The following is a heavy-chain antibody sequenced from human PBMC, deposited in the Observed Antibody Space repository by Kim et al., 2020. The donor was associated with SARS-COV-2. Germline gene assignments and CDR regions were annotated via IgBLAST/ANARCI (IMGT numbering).Heavy chain of an antibody. CDR2: NYPLYLDT. D-gene: IGHD3-22*01. CDR1: RSRSPRPL. CDR3: ARLDYDSSGFSGGMDV. J-gene: IGHJ6*02. V-gene: IGHV5-51*01. Sequence: ISCNGSRSRSPRPLLAPLRPLSPQGPTTMGINYPLYLDTRDSPSFQGQVTISADKSISTAYLQWSSLKASDTAMYYCARLDYDSSGFSGGMDVWGQGTKVTVSS.